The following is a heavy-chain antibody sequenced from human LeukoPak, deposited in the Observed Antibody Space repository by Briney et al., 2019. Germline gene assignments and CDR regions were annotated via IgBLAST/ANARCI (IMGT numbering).Heavy chain of an antibody. CDR2: ISAYNGNT. CDR1: GYTFTSYG. J-gene: IGHJ5*02. Sequence: ASVKVSCKASGYTFTSYGISWVRQAPGQGLEWKGWISAYNGNTNYAQKLQGRVTMTTDTSTSTAYMELRSLRSDDTAVYYCARDRYGSGSYAPSLWFPRGWFDPWGQGTLVTVSS. D-gene: IGHD3-10*01. V-gene: IGHV1-18*01. CDR3: ARDRYGSGSYAPSLWFPRGWFDP.